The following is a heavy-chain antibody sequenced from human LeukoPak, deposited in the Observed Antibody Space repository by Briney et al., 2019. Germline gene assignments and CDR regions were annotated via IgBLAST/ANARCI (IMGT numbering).Heavy chain of an antibody. D-gene: IGHD2-15*01. Sequence: GGSLRLSCAASGVTFSSYWMHWARQAPGKGLVWVSRINTDGSSTGYADSVKGRFTISRDNAKSTLYLQMNSLRAEDTAVYYCARAPGGSHYYYYYMDVWGKGTTVTVSS. CDR1: GVTFSSYW. J-gene: IGHJ6*03. CDR2: INTDGSST. V-gene: IGHV3-74*01. CDR3: ARAPGGSHYYYYYMDV.